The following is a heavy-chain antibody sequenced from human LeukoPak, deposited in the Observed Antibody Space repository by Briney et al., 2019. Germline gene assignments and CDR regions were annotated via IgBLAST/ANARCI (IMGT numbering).Heavy chain of an antibody. V-gene: IGHV3-74*03. CDR2: INSDGSST. D-gene: IGHD4-17*01. Sequence: GGSLRLSCAASGFTFSSYWMHWVRQAPGKGLVWVSRINSDGSSTMYADSVKGRFTISRDNAKNTLYLQMNSLRAEATAVYYCLGDYGDYYDAFDIWGQGTMVTVSS. CDR1: GFTFSSYW. J-gene: IGHJ3*02. CDR3: LGDYGDYYDAFDI.